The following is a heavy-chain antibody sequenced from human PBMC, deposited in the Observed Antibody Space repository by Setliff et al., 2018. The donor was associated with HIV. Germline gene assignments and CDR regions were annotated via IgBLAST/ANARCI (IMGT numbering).Heavy chain of an antibody. CDR1: AFSFDSYT. D-gene: IGHD2-21*01. J-gene: IGHJ3*01. Sequence: GGSLRLSCAASAFSFDSYTMSWVRQAPGKGLEWVSSIRSSSSFMYYADSVKGRFTISRDNAKNSLYLQMNSLRAEDTAVYFCARDIGDVPERTVFYVWGQGEMVTVSS. CDR3: ARDIGDVPERTVFYV. V-gene: IGHV3-21*01. CDR2: IRSSSSFM.